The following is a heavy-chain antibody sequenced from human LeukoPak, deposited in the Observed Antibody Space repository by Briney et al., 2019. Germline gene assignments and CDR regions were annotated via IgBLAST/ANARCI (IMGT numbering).Heavy chain of an antibody. CDR2: ISGSGGST. V-gene: IGHV3-23*01. CDR1: GFTFSSYA. Sequence: GGSLRLSCAASGFTFSSYAMSWVRQAPGKGLEWVSAISGSGGSTYYADSVKGRFTISRDNSKNTLYLQMNSLRAEDTAVYYCANVVTIFGAPFDYWGQGTLVTVSS. D-gene: IGHD3-3*01. CDR3: ANVVTIFGAPFDY. J-gene: IGHJ4*02.